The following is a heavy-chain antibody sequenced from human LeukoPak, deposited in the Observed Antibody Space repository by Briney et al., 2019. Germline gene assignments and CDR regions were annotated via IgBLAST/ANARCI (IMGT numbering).Heavy chain of an antibody. J-gene: IGHJ5*02. D-gene: IGHD5-18*01. CDR3: AKDPVEVDTASFDP. V-gene: IGHV3-48*03. Sequence: PGGSLRLSCAASGFTFSSYEMNWVRQAPGKGLEWVSYISSSGSTIYYADSVKGRFTISRDNSKNTLYLQMNSLRAEDTAVYYCAKDPVEVDTASFDPWGQGTLVTVSS. CDR1: GFTFSSYE. CDR2: ISSSGSTI.